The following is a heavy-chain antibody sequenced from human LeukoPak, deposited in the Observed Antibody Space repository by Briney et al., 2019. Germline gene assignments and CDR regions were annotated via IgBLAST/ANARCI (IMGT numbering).Heavy chain of an antibody. CDR1: GGSVSSGSYY. J-gene: IGHJ6*02. V-gene: IGHV4-30-4*08. CDR3: ARDRFSSSPEYYYYYGMDV. D-gene: IGHD6-6*01. CDR2: IYYSGST. Sequence: SETLSLTCTVSGGSVSSGSYYWSWIRQPPGKGLEWIGYIYYSGSTYYNPSLKSRVTMSVDTSKNQFSLKLSSVTAADTAVYYCARDRFSSSPEYYYYYGMDVWGQGTTVTVSS.